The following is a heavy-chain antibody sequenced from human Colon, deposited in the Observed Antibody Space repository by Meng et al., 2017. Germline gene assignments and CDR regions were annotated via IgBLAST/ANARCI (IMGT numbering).Heavy chain of an antibody. J-gene: IGHJ4*02. D-gene: IGHD3-22*01. CDR3: ARVDFPGDFRDSSGLGL. V-gene: IGHV4-61*03. Sequence: VQLQELGPGLVRPSETLSLTCTVSGASVSSDSHYWSWIRQSPGKGLEWIGYIYYTGNTNYNPSLASRVSMSLDTSKNHFSLHLTSVTAADTAIYYCARVDFPGDFRDSSGLGLWGQGTLVTVSS. CDR2: IYYTGNT. CDR1: GASVSSDSHY.